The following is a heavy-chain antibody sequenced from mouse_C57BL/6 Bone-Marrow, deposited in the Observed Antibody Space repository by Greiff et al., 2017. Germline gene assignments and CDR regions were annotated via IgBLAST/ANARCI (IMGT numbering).Heavy chain of an antibody. CDR2: ISDGGSYT. V-gene: IGHV5-4*01. D-gene: IGHD2-4*01. CDR3: ASDDDYYFDY. CDR1: GFTFSSYA. J-gene: IGHJ2*01. Sequence: EVQRVESGGGLVKPGGSLKLSCAASGFTFSSYAMSWVRQTPEKRLEWVATISDGGSYTYYPDNVKGRFTIARDNAKNNRYLQMRHLKSEDAAMXYCASDDDYYFDYWGQGTTLTVSS.